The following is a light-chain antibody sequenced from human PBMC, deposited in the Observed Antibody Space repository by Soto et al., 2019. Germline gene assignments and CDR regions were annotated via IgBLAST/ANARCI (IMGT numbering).Light chain of an antibody. CDR3: QQYNNWPPWT. Sequence: DIVMTQSPATLSVSPGERATLSCKASQTIANHLAWYQQKPGQPPSLLIYGASTRATGVPARFSGSGSGTDFTLTIDSLQPEDFALYYCQQYNNWPPWTFGQGTKVEIK. CDR1: QTIANH. CDR2: GAS. V-gene: IGKV3-15*01. J-gene: IGKJ1*01.